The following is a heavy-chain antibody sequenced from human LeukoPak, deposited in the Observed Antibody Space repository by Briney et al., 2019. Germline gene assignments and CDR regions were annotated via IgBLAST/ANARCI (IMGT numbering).Heavy chain of an antibody. D-gene: IGHD6-13*01. CDR3: ARQQTKLAAGY. Sequence: AGESLKISCKGSGYSFTSYWIGWVRQMPGKGLEWMGIIYPGDSETRYSPSFQGQVTISADKSISTAYLPGSSLKSSDTAIYYCARQQTKLAAGYWGQGTLVTVSS. V-gene: IGHV5-51*01. CDR1: GYSFTSYW. CDR2: IYPGDSET. J-gene: IGHJ4*02.